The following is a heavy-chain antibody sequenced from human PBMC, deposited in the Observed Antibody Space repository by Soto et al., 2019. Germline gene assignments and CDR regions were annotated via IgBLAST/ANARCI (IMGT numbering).Heavy chain of an antibody. J-gene: IGHJ4*02. CDR3: ARVIYEFWSGHDY. D-gene: IGHD3-3*01. V-gene: IGHV3-30-3*01. CDR1: GFTFSSYA. Sequence: QVQLVESGGGVVQPGRSLRLSCAASGFTFSSYAMHWVRQAPGKGLEWVAVISYDGSNKYYADSVKGRFNISRDNSKNTLYLKMICLRAEDTAVYYCARVIYEFWSGHDYWGQGTLGTVSS. CDR2: ISYDGSNK.